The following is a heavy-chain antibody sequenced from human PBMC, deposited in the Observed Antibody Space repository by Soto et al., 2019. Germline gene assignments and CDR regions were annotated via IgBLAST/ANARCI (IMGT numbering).Heavy chain of an antibody. CDR1: GGSISSGGYS. J-gene: IGHJ1*01. Sequence: QVQLQESGPGLVKPSQTLSLTCTASGGSISSGGYSWSWMRQHPGKGLEWIGYIYYSGSTYYNPSRKSRVTIQVDTSNNRFSLKLSSVTAADTAVYYCARSRGTGNYHHDFQPWGQGNLVTVAS. CDR2: IYYSGST. D-gene: IGHD1-7*01. V-gene: IGHV4-31*03. CDR3: ARSRGTGNYHHDFQP.